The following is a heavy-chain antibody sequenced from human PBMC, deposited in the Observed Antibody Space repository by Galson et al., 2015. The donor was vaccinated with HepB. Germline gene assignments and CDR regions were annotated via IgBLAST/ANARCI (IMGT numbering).Heavy chain of an antibody. V-gene: IGHV1-18*01. CDR2: ISAYNGNT. J-gene: IGHJ4*02. Sequence: SVKVSCKASGYTFTNYGINWVRQAPGQGLEWMGWISAYNGNTNYAQDLQGRVTMTTDTSTSTAYMELRSLRSDDTAVYYCARDSSCSSTRCYALLDYWGQGTLVTVSS. D-gene: IGHD2-2*01. CDR1: GYTFTNYG. CDR3: ARDSSCSSTRCYALLDY.